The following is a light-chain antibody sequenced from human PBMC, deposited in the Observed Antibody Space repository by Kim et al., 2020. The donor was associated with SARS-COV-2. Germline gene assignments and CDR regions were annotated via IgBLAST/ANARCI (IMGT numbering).Light chain of an antibody. Sequence: NTVTISCTRSSCSISSNYVQLYQQRPGSSPTTVIYEDNQRPSGVPDRFSGSIDSSSNSASLTISGLKTEDEADYYCQSYDSSNYVVFGGGTKLTVL. CDR3: QSYDSSNYVV. J-gene: IGLJ2*01. CDR1: SCSISSNY. CDR2: EDN. V-gene: IGLV6-57*01.